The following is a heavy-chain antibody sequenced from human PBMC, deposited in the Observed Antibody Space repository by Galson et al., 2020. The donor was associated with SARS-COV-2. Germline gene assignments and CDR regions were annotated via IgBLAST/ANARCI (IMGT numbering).Heavy chain of an antibody. J-gene: IGHJ4*02. V-gene: IGHV4-34*01. CDR3: ARGSAVSDRPPGARDY. Sequence: SETLSLTCAVHVGSFSGYYWTWTRQPPGKGLEWIGEINHSGTANYNPSLKSRVTISINTSENKFSLKVNSVTAADTAVYYCARGSAVSDRPPGARDYWGRGTLVTVSS. CDR1: VGSFSGYY. CDR2: INHSGTA. D-gene: IGHD6-6*01.